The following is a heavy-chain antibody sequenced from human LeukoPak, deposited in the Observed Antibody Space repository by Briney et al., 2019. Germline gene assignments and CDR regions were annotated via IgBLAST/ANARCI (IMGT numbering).Heavy chain of an antibody. D-gene: IGHD5-24*01. CDR1: GFTVSSNY. CDR3: ARGAGYNYPYYFDY. V-gene: IGHV3-53*01. CDR2: IYGGGNI. J-gene: IGHJ4*02. Sequence: GGSLRLSCAASGFTVSSNYMNWVRQAPGKGLERVSVIYGGGNIYYADFVKGRFTISRDNSKNTLYLQMNSLRAEDTAVYYCARGAGYNYPYYFDYWGQGTLVTVSS.